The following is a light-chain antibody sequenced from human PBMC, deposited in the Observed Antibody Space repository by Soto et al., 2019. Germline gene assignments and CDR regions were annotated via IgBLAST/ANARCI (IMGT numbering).Light chain of an antibody. CDR1: QSITTF. Sequence: DIEMTQYTSTLSASVGDRVTITCRASQSITTFLAWYQQKPGKAPQILIYDASKLEPGVPSRLSGGGSGTEFTLTISSLQPDDFATYYCQQYSTHPLPFGGGTKVDIK. V-gene: IGKV1-5*01. CDR3: QQYSTHPLP. J-gene: IGKJ4*01. CDR2: DAS.